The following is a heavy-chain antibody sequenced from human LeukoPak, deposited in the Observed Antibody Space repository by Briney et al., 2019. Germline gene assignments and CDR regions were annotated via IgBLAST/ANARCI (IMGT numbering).Heavy chain of an antibody. CDR2: ISSSGSTI. J-gene: IGHJ3*02. D-gene: IGHD3-22*01. Sequence: GGSLRLSCAASGFTFSDYYMSWIRQAPRKGLEWVSYISSSGSTIYYADSVKGQFTISRDNAKNSLYLQMNSLRAEDTAVYYCARESRHVDYYDSSGYYYNAFDIWGQGTMVTVSS. CDR3: ARESRHVDYYDSSGYYYNAFDI. CDR1: GFTFSDYY. V-gene: IGHV3-11*04.